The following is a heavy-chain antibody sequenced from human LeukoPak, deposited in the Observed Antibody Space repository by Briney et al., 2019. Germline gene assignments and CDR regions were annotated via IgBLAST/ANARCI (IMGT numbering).Heavy chain of an antibody. CDR2: IFHSGSA. J-gene: IGHJ5*02. V-gene: IGHV4-38-2*02. D-gene: IGHD2-2*01. CDR3: ARDPRWLTPDCTSTSCYENYFDP. CDR1: GYSISSGYQ. Sequence: SETLSLTCAVSGYSISSGYQWAWIRQSPGKVLEWIGSIFHSGSAHYNPSLKSRVTISVEMSNNQFSLKMYSVTAAATAVYYCARDPRWLTPDCTSTSCYENYFDPWGQGTLVTVSS.